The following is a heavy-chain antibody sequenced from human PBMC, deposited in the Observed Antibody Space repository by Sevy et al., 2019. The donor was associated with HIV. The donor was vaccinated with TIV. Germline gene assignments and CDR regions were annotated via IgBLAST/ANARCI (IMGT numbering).Heavy chain of an antibody. Sequence: SETLSLTCTVSGYSISTGYYWGWIRQPPGKGPEWIGNIHQSGSTYYNPSLKSRITISVDTSKNQFSLNLISVTAADTAVYYCARRTYYSDSTAYYFDYWGQGTLVTVSS. V-gene: IGHV4-38-2*02. CDR3: ARRTYYSDSTAYYFDY. D-gene: IGHD3-22*01. CDR1: GYSISTGYY. CDR2: IHQSGST. J-gene: IGHJ4*02.